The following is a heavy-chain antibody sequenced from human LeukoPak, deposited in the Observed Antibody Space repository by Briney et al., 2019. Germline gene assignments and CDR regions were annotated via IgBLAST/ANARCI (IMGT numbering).Heavy chain of an antibody. V-gene: IGHV4-34*01. J-gene: IGHJ5*02. CDR1: GGSFSGYY. CDR3: ARAGVGLLRYFDWLPPFDP. D-gene: IGHD3-9*01. CDR2: INHSGST. Sequence: PSETLSLTCAVYGGSFSGYYWSWIRQPPGKGLGWIGEINHSGSTNYNPSLKSRVTISVDTSKNQFSLKLSSVTAADTAVYYCARAGVGLLRYFDWLPPFDPWGQGTLVTVSS.